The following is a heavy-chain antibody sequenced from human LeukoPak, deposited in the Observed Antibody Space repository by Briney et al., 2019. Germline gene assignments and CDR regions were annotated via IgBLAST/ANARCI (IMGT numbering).Heavy chain of an antibody. J-gene: IGHJ3*02. D-gene: IGHD1-26*01. CDR2: IYPGDSDT. CDR3: ARPRGGSGSYYDAFDI. Sequence: GESLKISCKGSGYTFTNYWIGWVRQMPGKGLEFMGIIYPGDSDTRYSPSFQGQVTISADKSISTAYLQWSSLKASDTAMYYCARPRGGSGSYYDAFDIWGQGTMVTVSS. V-gene: IGHV5-51*01. CDR1: GYTFTNYW.